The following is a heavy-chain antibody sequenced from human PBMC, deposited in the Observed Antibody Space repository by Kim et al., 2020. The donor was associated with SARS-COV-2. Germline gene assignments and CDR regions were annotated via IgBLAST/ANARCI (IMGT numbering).Heavy chain of an antibody. CDR1: GFTFSSYS. Sequence: GGSLRLSCAASGFTFSSYSMNWVRQAPGKGLEWVSSISSSSSYIYYADSVKGRFTISRDNAKNSLYLQMNSLRAEDTAVYYCARDYYDSSGYYYFSADDWGQGTLVTGSS. D-gene: IGHD3-22*01. V-gene: IGHV3-21*01. CDR3: ARDYYDSSGYYYFSADD. CDR2: ISSSSSYI. J-gene: IGHJ4*02.